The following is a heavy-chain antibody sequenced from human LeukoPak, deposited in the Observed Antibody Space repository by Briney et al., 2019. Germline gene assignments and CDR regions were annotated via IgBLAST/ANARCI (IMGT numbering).Heavy chain of an antibody. V-gene: IGHV3-43*02. CDR3: AKEGPIAVATYFDY. D-gene: IGHD6-19*01. Sequence: GGSLRLSCAASGFTFSSYAMSWVRQAPGKGLEWVSLITGDGSTTNYADSVKGRFTISRDNSKNSLYLQMNSLTTEDTAFYYCAKEGPIAVATYFDYWGQGTLVTVSS. J-gene: IGHJ4*02. CDR2: ITGDGSTT. CDR1: GFTFSSYA.